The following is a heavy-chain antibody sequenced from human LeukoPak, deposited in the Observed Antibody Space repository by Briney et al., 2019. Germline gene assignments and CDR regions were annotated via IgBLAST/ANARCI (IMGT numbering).Heavy chain of an antibody. Sequence: SETLSLTCTVSGGSISSYYWSWIRQPPGKGLEWIGYVYYSWTTNYNPSLKSRVTISVDTSKKQFSLKLSSVTAADTAVYYCARRCSSATCYTDAFDIWGQGTMVTVSS. CDR2: VYYSWTT. J-gene: IGHJ3*02. CDR1: GGSISSYY. CDR3: ARRCSSATCYTDAFDI. V-gene: IGHV4-59*08. D-gene: IGHD2-2*02.